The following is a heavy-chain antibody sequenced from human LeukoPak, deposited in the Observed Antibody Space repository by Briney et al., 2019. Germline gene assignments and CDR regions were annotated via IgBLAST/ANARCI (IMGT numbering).Heavy chain of an antibody. Sequence: GESLKISCKASGYSFTSYWIAWVRQTPGKGPEWMGIIYPGDSATRYSPSFQGQVTISADKSISTAYLQWSSLKASDTAMYYCARHADSSGLGDAFDIWGHGTMVTVSS. CDR2: IYPGDSAT. J-gene: IGHJ3*02. CDR1: GYSFTSYW. CDR3: ARHADSSGLGDAFDI. V-gene: IGHV5-51*01. D-gene: IGHD3-22*01.